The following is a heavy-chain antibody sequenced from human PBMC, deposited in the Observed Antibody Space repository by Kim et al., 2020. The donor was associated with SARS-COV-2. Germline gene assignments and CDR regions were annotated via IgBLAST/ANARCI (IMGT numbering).Heavy chain of an antibody. V-gene: IGHV3-48*03. Sequence: GGSLRLSCAASGFTFSSYEMNWVRQAPGKGLEWVSYISSSGSTIYYADSVKGRFTISRDNAKNSLYLQMNSLRAEDTAVYYCARRGSPTPQLWLYAPAYYYYGMDVWGQGTTVTVSS. CDR3: ARRGSPTPQLWLYAPAYYYYGMDV. J-gene: IGHJ6*02. D-gene: IGHD5-18*01. CDR2: ISSSGSTI. CDR1: GFTFSSYE.